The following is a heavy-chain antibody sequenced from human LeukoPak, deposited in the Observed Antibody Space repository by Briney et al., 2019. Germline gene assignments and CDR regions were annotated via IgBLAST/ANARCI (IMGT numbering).Heavy chain of an antibody. V-gene: IGHV4-34*01. Sequence: TLSLTCSVYGGSLNCYYWSWIRQPPAKGRAWIGEINHSGTTNYNPSLKSRVTMSLDTSKNQFSLRLNSVTAADMAVYYCARVPLRFLEPFDFWGQGTLVTVSS. D-gene: IGHD3-3*01. J-gene: IGHJ4*02. CDR1: GGSLNCYY. CDR2: INHSGTT. CDR3: ARVPLRFLEPFDF.